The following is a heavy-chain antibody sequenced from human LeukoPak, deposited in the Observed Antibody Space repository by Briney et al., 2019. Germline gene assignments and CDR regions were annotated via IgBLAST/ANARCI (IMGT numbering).Heavy chain of an antibody. Sequence: KPSETLSLTCTVSGGSISSYYWSWVRQPAGKGLEWIGRIYASGNTNYNPSLKSRVAMSVDTSKNQFSLKLRSVTAADTAAYYCASYGGNSGNAFDIWGQGTMVTVSS. J-gene: IGHJ3*02. D-gene: IGHD4-23*01. V-gene: IGHV4-4*07. CDR1: GGSISSYY. CDR2: IYASGNT. CDR3: ASYGGNSGNAFDI.